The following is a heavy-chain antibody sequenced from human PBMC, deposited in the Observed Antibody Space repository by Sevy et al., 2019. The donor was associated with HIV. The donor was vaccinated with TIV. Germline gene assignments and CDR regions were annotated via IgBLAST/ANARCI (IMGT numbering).Heavy chain of an antibody. CDR1: GFSFQYS. J-gene: IGHJ6*02. D-gene: IGHD2-2*01. CDR3: ARDHVVVEPLANYGMDV. CDR2: ISSSSNYI. V-gene: IGHV3-21*04. Sequence: GGSLRLSCRVSGFSFQYSMNWVRQAPGKGLEWVSSISSSSNYIYYADSLKGRFTVSRDNAKNSVYLQMNSLRADDTAVYYCARDHVVVEPLANYGMDVWGQGTTVTVSS.